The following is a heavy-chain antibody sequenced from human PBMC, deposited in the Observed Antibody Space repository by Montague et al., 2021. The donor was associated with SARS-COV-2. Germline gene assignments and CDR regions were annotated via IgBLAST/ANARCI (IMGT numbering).Heavy chain of an antibody. CDR3: AGDRGRFWHFDL. CDR2: IYYSGST. Sequence: SETLSLTCTVSGASISSYYWNWIRQSPGKGLEWIGYIYYSGSTKYNPSLKSRVTISVDASKSQMSLRLNSVTAADTAAYYCAGDRGRFWHFDLWGRGTLVTVSS. D-gene: IGHD5-12*01. CDR1: GASISSYY. V-gene: IGHV4-59*01. J-gene: IGHJ2*01.